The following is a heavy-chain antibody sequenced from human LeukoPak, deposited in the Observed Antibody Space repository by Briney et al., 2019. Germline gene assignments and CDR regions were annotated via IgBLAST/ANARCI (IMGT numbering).Heavy chain of an antibody. Sequence: GGSLRLSCAASGFTFSDYYMSWIRQAPGKGLEWVSSISCNGSTIDYADSVKGRFTISRDNAKNSLYLQMNSLRAEDTALYYCAKGGSRSYEDYWGQGTLVTVSS. J-gene: IGHJ4*02. D-gene: IGHD1-26*01. CDR3: AKGGSRSYEDY. CDR2: ISCNGSTI. V-gene: IGHV3-11*01. CDR1: GFTFSDYY.